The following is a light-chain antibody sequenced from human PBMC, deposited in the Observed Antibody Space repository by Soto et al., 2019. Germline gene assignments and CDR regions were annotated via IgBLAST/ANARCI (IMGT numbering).Light chain of an antibody. CDR1: SSDVGGYNY. CDR2: DVT. J-gene: IGLJ2*01. V-gene: IGLV2-11*01. CDR3: CSYAGAYTLI. Sequence: QSALTQPPSASGSPGQSVTISCTGTSSDVGGYNYVSWYQQHPGKAPKLMIYDVTKRPSGVPDRFSGSKSGNTASLTISGLQAEDEAAYYCCSYAGAYTLIFGGGTKLTVL.